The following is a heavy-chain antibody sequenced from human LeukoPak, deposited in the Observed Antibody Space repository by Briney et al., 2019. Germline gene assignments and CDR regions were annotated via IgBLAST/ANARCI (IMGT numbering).Heavy chain of an antibody. Sequence: GGSLRLSCVASGLPIGDFAMHWVRQAPGQGLEWVSLISGDGVSTFLADSVKGRFSISRDNSKNSLFLEMSSLRTEDTAMYYCARESGKFDYWGQGTLVAVSS. CDR2: ISGDGVST. CDR1: GLPIGDFA. J-gene: IGHJ4*02. CDR3: ARESGKFDY. V-gene: IGHV3-43*02.